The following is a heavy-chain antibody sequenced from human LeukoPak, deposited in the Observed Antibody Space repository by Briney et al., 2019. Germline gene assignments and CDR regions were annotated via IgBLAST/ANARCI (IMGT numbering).Heavy chain of an antibody. CDR1: GFTFSSYA. CDR2: ISGSGGST. Sequence: PGGSLRLSCAASGFTFSSYAMSWVRQAPGKGLEWVSAISGSGGSTYYADSVKGRFTISRDNSKNTLYLQMNSLRAEDTAVYYCAKDLSVYCSSTSCPGDAFDIWGQGTMVTVSS. J-gene: IGHJ3*02. D-gene: IGHD2-2*01. V-gene: IGHV3-23*01. CDR3: AKDLSVYCSSTSCPGDAFDI.